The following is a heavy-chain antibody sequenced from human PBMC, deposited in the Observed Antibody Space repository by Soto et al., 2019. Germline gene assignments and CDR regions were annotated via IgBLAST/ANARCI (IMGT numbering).Heavy chain of an antibody. Sequence: QVQLVESGGGLVKPGGSLRLSCAASGFTFSDYYMSWIRQAPGKGLEWVSYITSGSTIYYADSVKGRFTISRENAKNSLYLQMNSLRAEDTAVYYCARAPYSSGWYDYYYGMDVWGQGTTVTVSS. V-gene: IGHV3-11*01. CDR2: ITSGSTI. CDR3: ARAPYSSGWYDYYYGMDV. CDR1: GFTFSDYY. J-gene: IGHJ6*02. D-gene: IGHD6-19*01.